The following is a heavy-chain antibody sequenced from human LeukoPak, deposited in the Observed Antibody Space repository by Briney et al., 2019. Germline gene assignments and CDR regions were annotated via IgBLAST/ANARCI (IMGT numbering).Heavy chain of an antibody. V-gene: IGHV4-4*07. CDR3: ARGIVVVAQLGYYYYYMDV. CDR2: IYTSGST. CDR1: GGSISGYY. J-gene: IGHJ6*03. D-gene: IGHD2-15*01. Sequence: SETLSLTCTVSGGSISGYYGSWIRQPAGKVLEWIGRIYTSGSTNYNPSLKSRVTISVDTSKNQFSLKLSSMTAADTAVYYCARGIVVVAQLGYYYYYMDVWGKGTTVTISS.